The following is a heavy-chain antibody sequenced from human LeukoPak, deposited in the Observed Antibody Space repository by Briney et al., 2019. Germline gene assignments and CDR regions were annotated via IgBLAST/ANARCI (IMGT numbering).Heavy chain of an antibody. CDR2: IYYSGST. V-gene: IGHV4-59*08. Sequence: SETLSLTCTVSGGSISSYYWSWIRQPPGKGLEWIGYIYYSGSTYYNPSLKSRVTISVDTSKNQFSLKLSSVTAADTAVYYCARLKAYTAMVLPYFDYWGQGTLVTVSS. D-gene: IGHD5-18*01. CDR3: ARLKAYTAMVLPYFDY. J-gene: IGHJ4*02. CDR1: GGSISSYY.